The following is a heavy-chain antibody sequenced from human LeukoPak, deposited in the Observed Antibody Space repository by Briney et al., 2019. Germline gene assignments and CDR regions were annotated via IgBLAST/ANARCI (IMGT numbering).Heavy chain of an antibody. Sequence: GGSLRLSCAASGFTFSSYSMNWVRQAPGKGLEWVSSISSSSSYIYYADSVKGRFTISRDNAKNSLYLQMNSLRAEDTAVYYCARDGMNIVVVPAAISYYYYCMDVWGKGTTVTVSS. CDR1: GFTFSSYS. CDR3: ARDGMNIVVVPAAISYYYYCMDV. D-gene: IGHD2-2*01. V-gene: IGHV3-21*01. J-gene: IGHJ6*03. CDR2: ISSSSSYI.